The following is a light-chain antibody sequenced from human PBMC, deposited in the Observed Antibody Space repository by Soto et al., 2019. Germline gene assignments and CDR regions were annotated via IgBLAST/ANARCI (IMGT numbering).Light chain of an antibody. V-gene: IGLV2-14*01. J-gene: IGLJ1*01. CDR1: SSDVGGYNY. Sequence: QSVLNQPASVSGSPGQSITISCTGTSSDVGGYNYVSWYQQHPDKAPKVMIYDVSSLPSGVSNRFSGSKSGNTASLTISGLQAEDEADYYCSSYRSGSTHYVFGTGTKVTVL. CDR3: SSYRSGSTHYV. CDR2: DVS.